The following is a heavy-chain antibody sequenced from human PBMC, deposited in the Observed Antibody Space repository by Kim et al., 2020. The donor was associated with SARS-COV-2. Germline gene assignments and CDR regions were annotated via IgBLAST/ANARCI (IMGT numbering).Heavy chain of an antibody. Sequence: CADSVRGRFTISRENSKNTLCLKMNSRGAEDTGVYYCARGAVAGMGGMDVWGQGTTVTVSS. D-gene: IGHD6-19*01. CDR3: ARGAVAGMGGMDV. V-gene: IGHV3-33*01. J-gene: IGHJ6*02.